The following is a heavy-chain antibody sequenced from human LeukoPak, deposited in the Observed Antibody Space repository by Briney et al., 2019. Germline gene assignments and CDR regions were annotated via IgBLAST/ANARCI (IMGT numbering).Heavy chain of an antibody. CDR3: ARDYYGDYEDVFDI. CDR1: GYTFTSYG. Sequence: ASVKVSFKASGYTFTSYGISWVRQAPGQGLEWMGWISGYNGRTNYGRKFQGRITVTTDASTTTVYMELRSLRSDDTAMYYCARDYYGDYEDVFDIWGQGTMVTVSS. J-gene: IGHJ3*02. V-gene: IGHV1-18*01. D-gene: IGHD4-17*01. CDR2: ISGYNGRT.